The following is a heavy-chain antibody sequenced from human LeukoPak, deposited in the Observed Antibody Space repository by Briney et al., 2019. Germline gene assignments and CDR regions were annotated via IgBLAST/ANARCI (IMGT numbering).Heavy chain of an antibody. CDR1: GYTFTGYY. D-gene: IGHD7-27*01. J-gene: IGHJ6*03. CDR3: ARGVPGAYYYYYMDV. V-gene: IGHV1-2*02. CDR2: INPNSGGT. Sequence: ASVKVSCKASGYTFTGYYMHWVRQAPGQGLEWMGWINPNSGGTNYAQKFQGRVTMTRDTSISTAYMELSRLRSDDTAMYYCARGVPGAYYYYYMDVWGKGTTVTVSS.